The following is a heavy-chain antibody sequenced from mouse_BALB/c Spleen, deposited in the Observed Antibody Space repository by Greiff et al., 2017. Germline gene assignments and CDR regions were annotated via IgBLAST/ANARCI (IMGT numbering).Heavy chain of an antibody. D-gene: IGHD2-4*01. CDR3: ARDDYDGFAY. CDR2: INPGSGGT. J-gene: IGHJ3*01. CDR1: GYAFTNYL. Sequence: VMLVESGAELVRPGTSVKVSCKASGYAFTNYLIEWVKQRPGQGLEWIGVINPGSGGTNYNEKFKGKATLTADKSSSTAYMQLSSLTSDDSAVYFCARDDYDGFAYWGQGTLVTVSA. V-gene: IGHV1-54*01.